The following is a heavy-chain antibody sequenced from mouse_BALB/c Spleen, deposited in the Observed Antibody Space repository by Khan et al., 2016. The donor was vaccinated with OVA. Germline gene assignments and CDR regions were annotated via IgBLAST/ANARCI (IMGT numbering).Heavy chain of an antibody. V-gene: IGHV1-7*01. J-gene: IGHJ2*01. CDR3: TRDRIDY. Sequence: VQLQQSGAELAKPGASVKMSCKASGYTFTTYWMHWVKQRPGQGLEWIGYINPTSGYTDYNDKFKDRATLSADKSSSTAYMQRNSLTSEDSAVYYCTRDRIDYWGQGTTLTVSS. CDR2: INPTSGYT. CDR1: GYTFTTYW.